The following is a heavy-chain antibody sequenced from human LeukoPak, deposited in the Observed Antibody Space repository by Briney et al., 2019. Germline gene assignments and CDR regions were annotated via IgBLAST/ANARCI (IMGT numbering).Heavy chain of an antibody. J-gene: IGHJ4*02. Sequence: SETLSLTCTVSGDSISGYYWNWIRQPAGKGLEWIGRMYTSGSTNYNPSLQSRVIMSVDTSKNQFSLDLNSVTAADTAVYYCARGRAYHDSSGYFNYWGQGILVTVSS. CDR2: MYTSGST. V-gene: IGHV4-4*07. CDR1: GDSISGYY. CDR3: ARGRAYHDSSGYFNY. D-gene: IGHD3-22*01.